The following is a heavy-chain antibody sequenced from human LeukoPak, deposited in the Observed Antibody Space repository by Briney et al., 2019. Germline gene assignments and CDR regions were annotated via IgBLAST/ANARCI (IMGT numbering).Heavy chain of an antibody. J-gene: IGHJ4*02. Sequence: KPGGSLRLSCAASGFTLSSYSMNWGRQAPGKGLEWVSSISSSSSYIYYADSVKGRFTISRDNAKNSLYLQLNGLRAEDTGVYYCASPLGYSSGWLFDYWGQGTMVTVSS. V-gene: IGHV3-21*01. CDR2: ISSSSSYI. D-gene: IGHD6-19*01. CDR1: GFTLSSYS. CDR3: ASPLGYSSGWLFDY.